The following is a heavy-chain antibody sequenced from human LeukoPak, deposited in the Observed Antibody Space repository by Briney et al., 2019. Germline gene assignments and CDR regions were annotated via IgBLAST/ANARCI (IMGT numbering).Heavy chain of an antibody. CDR3: AVFSSSWRNFDY. Sequence: SQTLSLTCTVSGDSISSSSYYWGWIRQPPGKGLEWIGSIYYSGNTYYNPSLKSRVTISVDTSKNQFSLKLSSVTAADTAVYYCAVFSSSWRNFDYWGQGTLVTVSS. CDR2: IYYSGNT. CDR1: GDSISSSSYY. D-gene: IGHD6-13*01. V-gene: IGHV4-39*01. J-gene: IGHJ4*02.